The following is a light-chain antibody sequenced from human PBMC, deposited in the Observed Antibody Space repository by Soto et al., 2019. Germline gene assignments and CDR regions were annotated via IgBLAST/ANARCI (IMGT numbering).Light chain of an antibody. V-gene: IGLV2-14*01. CDR1: SSDVGDYNY. CDR3: SSYTSSSTPRVV. CDR2: DAN. J-gene: IGLJ2*01. Sequence: QSALTQPASVSGSPGQSITISCTGTSSDVGDYNYVSRYQQHPGKAPKLMIYDANNRPSGVSNRFTGSKSGNTASLTISGLQAEDEADYYCSSYTSSSTPRVVFGGGTKLTVL.